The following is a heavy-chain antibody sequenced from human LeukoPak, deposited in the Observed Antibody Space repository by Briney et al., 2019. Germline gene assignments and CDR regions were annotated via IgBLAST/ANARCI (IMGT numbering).Heavy chain of an antibody. CDR2: INPNSGGT. D-gene: IGHD3-10*01. CDR3: ARDGITMVRGEFDP. Sequence: ASVKVSCKASGYTVTGYYMHWVRQAPGQGLEWVGWINPNSGGTNYAQKFQGRVTMTRDTSISTAYMELSRLRSDDTAVYYCARDGITMVRGEFDPWGQGTLVTVSS. V-gene: IGHV1-2*02. CDR1: GYTVTGYY. J-gene: IGHJ5*02.